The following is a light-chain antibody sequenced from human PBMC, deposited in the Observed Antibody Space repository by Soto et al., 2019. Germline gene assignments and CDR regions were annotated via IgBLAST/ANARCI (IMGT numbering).Light chain of an antibody. V-gene: IGKV3-20*01. CDR1: QSVSSSY. CDR3: MQALQTPLT. CDR2: GAS. Sequence: EIVLTQSPGTLSLSPGERAILSCRASQSVSSSYLAWYRHKPGQAPSLLIYGASSRATGIPDRFSGSGSGTDFTLKISRVEAEDVGVYYCMQALQTPLTFGGGTKVEIK. J-gene: IGKJ4*01.